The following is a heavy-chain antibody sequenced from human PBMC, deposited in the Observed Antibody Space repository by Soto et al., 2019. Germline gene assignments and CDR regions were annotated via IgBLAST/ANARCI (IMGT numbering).Heavy chain of an antibody. CDR1: GYIFVNYG. V-gene: IGHV1-18*01. J-gene: IGHJ6*02. CDR2: ISPYRGNT. Sequence: QVQLVQSGDEVRKPGSSVKVSCKASGYIFVNYGIAWVRQAPGQGLEWMGWISPYRGNTHYASKVQGRLTRTTDTSTSTADMDLGSLTSDATAVYYCAMVDNYVTPTPQDGWGQGTTVTVSS. CDR3: AMVDNYVTPTPQDG. D-gene: IGHD3-16*01.